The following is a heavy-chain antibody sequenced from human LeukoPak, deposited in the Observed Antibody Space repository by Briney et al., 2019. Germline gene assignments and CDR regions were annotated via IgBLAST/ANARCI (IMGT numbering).Heavy chain of an antibody. J-gene: IGHJ4*02. D-gene: IGHD2-2*02. Sequence: SQTLSLTCTVSGGSISSGSYYWSWIRQPAGKGLEWIGRIYTSGSTNYNPSLKSRVTISVDTSKNQFSLKLSSVTAADTAVYYCARNTPLIKGSLDYWGQGTLVTVSS. CDR1: GGSISSGSYY. CDR2: IYTSGST. CDR3: ARNTPLIKGSLDY. V-gene: IGHV4-61*02.